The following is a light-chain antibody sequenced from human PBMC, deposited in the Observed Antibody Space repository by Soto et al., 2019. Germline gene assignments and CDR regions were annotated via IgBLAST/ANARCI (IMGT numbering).Light chain of an antibody. CDR3: QQYNNWWT. CDR2: GAS. Sequence: EIVMTQSPATLSVSPGERATLSCRASQSISNNLAWYHQRPGQAPRLLIYGASTRATGIPARFSVSGSGTEFTLTISSLQSEDFAVYYCQQYNNWWTFGQGTRVEIK. J-gene: IGKJ1*01. V-gene: IGKV3-15*01. CDR1: QSISNN.